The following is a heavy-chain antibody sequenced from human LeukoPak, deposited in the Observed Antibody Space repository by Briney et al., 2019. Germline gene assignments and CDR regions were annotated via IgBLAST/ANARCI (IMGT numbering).Heavy chain of an antibody. J-gene: IGHJ6*02. CDR3: ARERFAVAATTGYYYGMDV. CDR2: INTNTGNP. D-gene: IGHD6-19*01. CDR1: GYTFTSYA. Sequence: GASVKVSCKASGYTFTSYAMNWVRQAPGQGLEWMGWINTNTGNPTYAQGFTGRFVFSLDTSVSTAYLQISSLKAEDTAVYYCARERFAVAATTGYYYGMDVWGQGTTVTVSS. V-gene: IGHV7-4-1*02.